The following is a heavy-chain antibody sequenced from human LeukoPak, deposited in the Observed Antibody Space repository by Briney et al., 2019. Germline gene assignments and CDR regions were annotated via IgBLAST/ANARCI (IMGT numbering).Heavy chain of an antibody. CDR3: ARDLRSYYYDSSGYSYYFDY. Sequence: SETLSLTCTVSGGSISSYYWSWIRQPAGKGLEWIGRIYTSGSTNYNPSLKSRVTMSLDTSKNQFSLKLSSVTAADTAVYYCARDLRSYYYDSSGYSYYFDYWGQGTLVTVSS. CDR1: GGSISSYY. J-gene: IGHJ4*02. D-gene: IGHD3-22*01. CDR2: IYTSGST. V-gene: IGHV4-4*07.